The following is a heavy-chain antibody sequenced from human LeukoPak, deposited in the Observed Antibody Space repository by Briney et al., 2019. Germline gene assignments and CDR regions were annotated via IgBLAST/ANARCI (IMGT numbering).Heavy chain of an antibody. V-gene: IGHV3-7*01. Sequence: PGGSRRLSCSASGFTLSAYWTSWVRQGPGKGREWVASINPDGGDNFYVDSVKGRFTISRDNTWNSLFLDLSSLRADDTAMYFCARLFGGVTTFDYWGQGALVTVSS. CDR2: INPDGGDN. CDR1: GFTLSAYW. J-gene: IGHJ4*02. CDR3: ARLFGGVTTFDY. D-gene: IGHD4-17*01.